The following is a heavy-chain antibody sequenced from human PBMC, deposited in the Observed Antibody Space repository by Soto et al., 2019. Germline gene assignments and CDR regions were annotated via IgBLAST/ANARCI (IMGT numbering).Heavy chain of an antibody. CDR2: LNGDGTTT. CDR3: ARGIRIYYAMDV. J-gene: IGHJ6*02. Sequence: EVQLVEFGGGLVQPGGSLRLSCEASGFTFSSYWMHWVRQVPGKGLVWVSRLNGDGTTTNYADSVKGRFTISRDNAKNTVYLQMSSLRAEDTAVYYCARGIRIYYAMDVWGQGTTVTVSS. V-gene: IGHV3-74*01. D-gene: IGHD2-15*01. CDR1: GFTFSSYW.